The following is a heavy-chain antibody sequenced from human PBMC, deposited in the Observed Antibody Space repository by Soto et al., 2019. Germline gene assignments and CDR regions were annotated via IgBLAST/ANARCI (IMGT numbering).Heavy chain of an antibody. CDR1: GCTFRTYA. J-gene: IGHJ1*01. CDR3: AKGCNSCNCYSEH. V-gene: IGHV3-23*01. Sequence: GGALRLSCAASGCTFRTYAMSWVRQASGKGLSSVSCISGCGGSAYSAASVEGRFTISRDNSKNTLHLQMASLRLEATAVFYCAKGCNSCNCYSEHWGQGPQVTVSS. D-gene: IGHD2-21*02. CDR2: ISGCGGSA.